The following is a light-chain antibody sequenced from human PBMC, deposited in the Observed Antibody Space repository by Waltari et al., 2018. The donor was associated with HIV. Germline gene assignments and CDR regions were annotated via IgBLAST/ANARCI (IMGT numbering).Light chain of an antibody. Sequence: QSALTQPASVSGSPGQSITISCTGTSSDVGSYNLVSWYQQHPGKAPKLMIYEVSKRPSGVSNRFSGSKSGNTASLTIAGLLAEDEADYYCCSYAGSGDVFGTGTKVTVL. J-gene: IGLJ1*01. V-gene: IGLV2-23*02. CDR3: CSYAGSGDV. CDR1: SSDVGSYNL. CDR2: EVS.